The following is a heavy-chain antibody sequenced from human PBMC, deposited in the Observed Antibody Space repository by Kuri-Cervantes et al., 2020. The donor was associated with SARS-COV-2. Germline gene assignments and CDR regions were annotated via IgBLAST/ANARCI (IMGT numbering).Heavy chain of an antibody. CDR3: AREGGRSSGWMSHFYY. Sequence: SQTLSLPCAVHGVSFSGYYWSWIRQPPGKGLEWIGEINHSGSTNYNPSLKSRVTIPVDTSKNQFSLTLSSVTAADTAVYYCAREGGRSSGWMSHFYYWGQGTLVTVSS. CDR1: GVSFSGYY. D-gene: IGHD6-19*01. J-gene: IGHJ4*02. V-gene: IGHV4-34*01. CDR2: INHSGST.